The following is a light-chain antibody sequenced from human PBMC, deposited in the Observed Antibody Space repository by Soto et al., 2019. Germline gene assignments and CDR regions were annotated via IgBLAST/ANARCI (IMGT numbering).Light chain of an antibody. CDR3: CSYAGSSTPYV. Sequence: ALAQPASVSGSPGQSITISCTGTSSDVGSYNLVSWYQQHPGKAPKLMIYEGSKRPSGVSNRFSGSKSGNTASLTISGLQAEDEADYYCCSYAGSSTPYVFGTGTKVTVL. CDR1: SSDVGSYNL. V-gene: IGLV2-23*01. J-gene: IGLJ1*01. CDR2: EGS.